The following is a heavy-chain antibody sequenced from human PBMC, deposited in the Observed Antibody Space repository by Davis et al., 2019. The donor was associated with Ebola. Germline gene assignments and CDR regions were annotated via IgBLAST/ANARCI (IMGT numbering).Heavy chain of an antibody. J-gene: IGHJ4*02. V-gene: IGHV5-51*01. CDR2: IYPGDSDT. D-gene: IGHD3-22*01. CDR1: GYSFTSYW. CDR3: ARRDYYYDSSGYLFDY. Sequence: GESLKISCKGSGYSFTSYWIGWVRQMPGKGLEWMGIIYPGDSDTRYSPSFQGQVTISADKSISTAYLQWSSLKASDTAMYYCARRDYYYDSSGYLFDYWGQGTLDTVSS.